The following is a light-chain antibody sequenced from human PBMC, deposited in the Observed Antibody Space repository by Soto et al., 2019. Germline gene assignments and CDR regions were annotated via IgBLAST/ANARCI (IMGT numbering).Light chain of an antibody. Sequence: QAVVTQEPSLTVSPGGTVTLTCASTTGSVTSGYYPNWFQQKPGQAPRSLIYDTNNKHSWTPARFSGSLLGGKAALTLSGVQPEDEADYYCLLYSGAAHVWVFGGGTKLTVL. J-gene: IGLJ3*02. CDR2: DTN. CDR3: LLYSGAAHVWV. V-gene: IGLV7-43*01. CDR1: TGSVTSGYY.